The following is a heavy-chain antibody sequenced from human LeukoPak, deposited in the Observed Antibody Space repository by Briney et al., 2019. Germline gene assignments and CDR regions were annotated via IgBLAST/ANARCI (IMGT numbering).Heavy chain of an antibody. CDR2: ISSSSSCI. D-gene: IGHD3-10*01. CDR3: GKAVRGVIFDSLVDY. V-gene: IGHV3-21*04. J-gene: IGHJ4*02. Sequence: GGSLRLSCAGSGFTFNTYSMTWVRQAPGKGLEWVSYISSSSSCIYYADSMKGRFTISRDNAKNSLYLQMNSLRTEDTALYFCGKAVRGVIFDSLVDYWGQGTLVTVSS. CDR1: GFTFNTYS.